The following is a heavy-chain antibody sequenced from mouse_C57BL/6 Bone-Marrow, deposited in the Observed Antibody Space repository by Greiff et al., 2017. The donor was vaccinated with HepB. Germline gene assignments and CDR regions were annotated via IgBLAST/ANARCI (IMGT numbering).Heavy chain of an antibody. CDR3: ARARYGTYWYFDV. Sequence: EVQRVESEGGLVQPGSSMKLSCTASGFTFSDYYMAWVRQVPEKGLEWVANINYDGSSTYYLDSLKSRFIISRDNAKNILYLQMSSLKSEDTATYYCARARYGTYWYFDVWGTGTTVTVSS. J-gene: IGHJ1*03. V-gene: IGHV5-16*01. CDR2: INYDGSST. CDR1: GFTFSDYY. D-gene: IGHD1-1*01.